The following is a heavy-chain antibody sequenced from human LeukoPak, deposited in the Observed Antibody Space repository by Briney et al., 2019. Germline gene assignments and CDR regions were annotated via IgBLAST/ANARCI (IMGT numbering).Heavy chain of an antibody. Sequence: GESLKISCKGSGYSFTSYWIGWVRQMPGKGLEWMGIIYPGDSDTRYSPSFQGQVTISADKSISTAYLQWSSLQASDTALYSRAGQRDGYNPYTWFDPGAREPWSPSPQ. CDR3: AGQRDGYNPYTWFDP. J-gene: IGHJ5*02. D-gene: IGHD5-24*01. CDR1: GYSFTSYW. V-gene: IGHV5-51*01. CDR2: IYPGDSDT.